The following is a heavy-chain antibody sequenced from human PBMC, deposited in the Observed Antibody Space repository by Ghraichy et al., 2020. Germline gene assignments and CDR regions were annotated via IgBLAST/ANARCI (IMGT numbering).Heavy chain of an antibody. D-gene: IGHD5-12*01. CDR1: GFTFSDYA. J-gene: IGHJ4*02. CDR3: AKGPSLSGYIDY. Sequence: GGSLRLSCAASGFTFSDYAMSWVRQAPGKGLEWVSTISGSGGSIDYADSVKGPFTISRDNSKNTLYLQMNSLRAEDTAVYYCAKGPSLSGYIDYWGQGTLVTVSS. CDR2: ISGSGGSI. V-gene: IGHV3-23*01.